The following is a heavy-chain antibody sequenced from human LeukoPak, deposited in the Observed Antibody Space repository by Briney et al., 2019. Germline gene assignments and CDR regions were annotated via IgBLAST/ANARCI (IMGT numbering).Heavy chain of an antibody. D-gene: IGHD2-15*01. Sequence: PSETLSLTCAVYGGSFSGYYWSWIRQPPGKGLEWIGEINHSGSTNYNPSLKSRVTISVDTSKNQFSLKLSSVTAADTAVYYCARVIVDGYMDVWGKGTTVTISS. CDR1: GGSFSGYY. CDR2: INHSGST. J-gene: IGHJ6*03. V-gene: IGHV4-34*01. CDR3: ARVIVDGYMDV.